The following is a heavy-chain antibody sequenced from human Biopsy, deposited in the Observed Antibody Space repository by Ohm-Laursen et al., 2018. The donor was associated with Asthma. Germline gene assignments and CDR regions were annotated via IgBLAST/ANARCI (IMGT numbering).Heavy chain of an antibody. CDR2: IKHDGTEK. D-gene: IGHD3-3*02. CDR3: ARTFHFWSPYHAEHYQL. CDR1: GFTFGDYW. V-gene: IGHV3-7*01. Sequence: GSLRLSRSASGFTFGDYWMSWVRQVPGKGLEWVANIKHDGTEKNHVDSLKGRFTIYRDNAKNSLYLQMNSLRAEDTAVYYCARTFHFWSPYHAEHYQLWGQGTLVTISS. J-gene: IGHJ1*01.